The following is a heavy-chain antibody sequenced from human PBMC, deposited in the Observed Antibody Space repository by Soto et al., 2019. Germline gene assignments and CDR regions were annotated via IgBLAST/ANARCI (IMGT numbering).Heavy chain of an antibody. Sequence: SVKVSCKASGGTFSSYTISWVRQAPGQGLEWMGRIIPILGIANYAQKFQGRVTITADKSTSTAYMELSSLRSEDTAVYYCASDGKDSSSWYTRSFDYWGQGTLVTVSS. CDR1: GGTFSSYT. V-gene: IGHV1-69*02. CDR3: ASDGKDSSSWYTRSFDY. CDR2: IIPILGIA. J-gene: IGHJ4*02. D-gene: IGHD6-13*01.